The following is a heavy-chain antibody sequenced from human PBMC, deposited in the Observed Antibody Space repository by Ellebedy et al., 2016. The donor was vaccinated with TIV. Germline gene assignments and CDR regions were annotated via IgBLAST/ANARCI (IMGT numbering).Heavy chain of an antibody. Sequence: GGSLRLSXAASGFTFSDYWMTWVRQVPGKGLVWVALITSDGTVTYYADSVKGRFTVSRDNAKNTLYLQMNSLRAEDTAVYYCARGRGKQLVFDYWGQGTLVAVSS. J-gene: IGHJ4*02. CDR2: ITSDGTVT. CDR3: ARGRGKQLVFDY. CDR1: GFTFSDYW. D-gene: IGHD3-10*01. V-gene: IGHV3-74*01.